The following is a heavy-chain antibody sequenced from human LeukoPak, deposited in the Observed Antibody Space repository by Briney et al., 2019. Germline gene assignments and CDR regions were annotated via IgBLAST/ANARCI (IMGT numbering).Heavy chain of an antibody. CDR1: GFTVSSNY. J-gene: IGHJ4*02. CDR3: AKETSSGNFVTIDC. Sequence: GGSLRLSCAASGFTVSSNYMSWVRQAPGKGLEWVSVLYSDGTTYYADSVKGRFTISRDNSKNMLYLQMNNLRAEDTAVYYCAKETSSGNFVTIDCWGQGTLVTVSS. D-gene: IGHD1-26*01. V-gene: IGHV3-53*01. CDR2: LYSDGTT.